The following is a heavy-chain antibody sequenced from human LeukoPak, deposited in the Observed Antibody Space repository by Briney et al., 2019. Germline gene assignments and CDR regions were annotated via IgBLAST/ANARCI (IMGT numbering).Heavy chain of an antibody. Sequence: PSGTLSLTCAVSGGSISSSNWWSWVRQPPGKGLEWIGEIYHSGSTNYNPSLKSRVTISVDRSKNQFSLKLSSVTAADTAVYYCARHKESSWYPAEYFQHWGQGTLVTVSS. CDR1: GGSISSSNW. J-gene: IGHJ1*01. CDR2: IYHSGST. D-gene: IGHD6-13*01. CDR3: ARHKESSWYPAEYFQH. V-gene: IGHV4-4*02.